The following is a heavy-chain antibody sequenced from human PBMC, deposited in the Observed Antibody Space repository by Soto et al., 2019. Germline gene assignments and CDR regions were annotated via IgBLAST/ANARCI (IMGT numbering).Heavy chain of an antibody. CDR1: GFTFSSYA. Sequence: GGSLRLSCAASGFTFSSYAMSWVRQAPGKGLEWVSAISGSGGSTYYADSVKGRFTISRDNSKNTLYLQMNSLRAEDTAVYYCAKDGGSGFGELLSGNPNYYYYGMDVWGQGTTVTVSS. V-gene: IGHV3-23*01. J-gene: IGHJ6*02. D-gene: IGHD3-10*01. CDR2: ISGSGGST. CDR3: AKDGGSGFGELLSGNPNYYYYGMDV.